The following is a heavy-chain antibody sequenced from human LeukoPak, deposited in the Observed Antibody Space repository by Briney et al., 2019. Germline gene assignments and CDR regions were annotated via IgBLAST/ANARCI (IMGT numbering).Heavy chain of an antibody. V-gene: IGHV3-74*01. CDR2: INSDGSST. CDR1: GFSFSTNW. J-gene: IGHJ4*02. D-gene: IGHD1-26*01. CDR3: VREGGRAFDY. Sequence: GGSLRLSCAASGFSFSTNWVHWVRQVPGKGLVGVSRINSDGSSTSYADSVKGRFTISRDNAKNTLYPQMNSLRAEDTAVYYCVREGGRAFDYWGQGTLVTVSS.